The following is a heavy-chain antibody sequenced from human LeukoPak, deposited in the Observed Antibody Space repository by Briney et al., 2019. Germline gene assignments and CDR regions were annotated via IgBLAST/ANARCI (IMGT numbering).Heavy chain of an antibody. CDR3: ARLYCGRDCPDY. V-gene: IGHV5-10-1*01. CDR2: IDPSDSYT. Sequence: GESLKISCKGSGYSFTSYWISWVRQMPGKGLEWMGRIDPSDSYTNYSPSFQGHVTISADKSITTAYLQWSSLKASDTAMYYCARLYCGRDCPDYWGQGTLVTVSS. D-gene: IGHD2-21*02. J-gene: IGHJ4*02. CDR1: GYSFTSYW.